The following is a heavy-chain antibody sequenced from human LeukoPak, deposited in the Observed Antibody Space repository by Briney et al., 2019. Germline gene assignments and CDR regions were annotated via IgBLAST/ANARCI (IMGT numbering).Heavy chain of an antibody. V-gene: IGHV4-31*03. CDR2: IDYSGTT. J-gene: IGHJ3*02. D-gene: IGHD2-15*01. Sequence: TSETLSLTCTVSGGSLSSGGYHWTWIRQHPGKGLEWIGYIDYSGTTSYNPSLKSRVTMSVDTSKNQFSLNLNSVTAADTAVYYCARGGYCGGGNCYFSDAFDIWGQGTMVTVSS. CDR1: GGSLSSGGYH. CDR3: ARGGYCGGGNCYFSDAFDI.